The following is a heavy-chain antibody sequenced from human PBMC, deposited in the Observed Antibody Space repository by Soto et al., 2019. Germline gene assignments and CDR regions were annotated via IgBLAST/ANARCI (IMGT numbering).Heavy chain of an antibody. D-gene: IGHD2-2*01. Sequence: SETLSLTCAVSGGSISGNNCSWGRHPPGKGLEWIGSIYYSGSTYYNPSLKSRVTISVDTSKNQFSLKLSSVTAADTAVYYCAVVVTQLHQNWFDPWGQGTLVTVSS. J-gene: IGHJ5*02. CDR3: AVVVTQLHQNWFDP. V-gene: IGHV4-39*01. CDR1: GGSISGNNCS. CDR2: IYYSGST.